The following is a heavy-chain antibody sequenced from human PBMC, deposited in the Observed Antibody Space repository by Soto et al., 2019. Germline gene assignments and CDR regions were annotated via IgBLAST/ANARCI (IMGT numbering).Heavy chain of an antibody. CDR1: GFTFSRFA. J-gene: IGHJ4*02. D-gene: IGHD3-3*01. V-gene: IGHV3-23*01. CDR3: AKHVPDTNPY. CDR2: ISLSAANT. Sequence: PGGSLRLSCAASGFTFSRFAMGWVRQAPGKGLEWVSGISLSAANTYYSDSVKGRFTISRDNSRSTLYLQMNSLRPEDTAIYYCAKHVPDTNPYWGQGALVTVSS.